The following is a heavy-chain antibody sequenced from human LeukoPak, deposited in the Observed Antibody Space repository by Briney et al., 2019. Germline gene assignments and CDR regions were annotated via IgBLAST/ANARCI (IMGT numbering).Heavy chain of an antibody. Sequence: PGGSLRLSCAASGFTFSSYGMHWVRQAPGMGLEWVAVISYDGSNKYYADSVKGRFTISRDNSKNTLYLQMNSLRAEDTAVYYCAKDLRWELGPFDYWGQGTLVTVSS. CDR1: GFTFSSYG. CDR2: ISYDGSNK. D-gene: IGHD1-26*01. V-gene: IGHV3-30*18. CDR3: AKDLRWELGPFDY. J-gene: IGHJ4*02.